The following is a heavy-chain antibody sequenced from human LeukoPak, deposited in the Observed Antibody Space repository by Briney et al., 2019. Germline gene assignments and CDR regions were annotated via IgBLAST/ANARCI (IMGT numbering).Heavy chain of an antibody. J-gene: IGHJ4*02. CDR2: IKQDGSEK. V-gene: IGHV3-7*03. Sequence: GGSLRLSCAASGFTFSSYWMSWVRQAPGKGLEWVANIKQDGSEKYYVDSVKGRFTISRDNAKNSLYLQMNSLRAEDTAVYYCARGRVLRYFDWLTPWESHPLDYWGQGTLVTVSS. CDR1: GFTFSSYW. D-gene: IGHD3-9*01. CDR3: ARGRVLRYFDWLTPWESHPLDY.